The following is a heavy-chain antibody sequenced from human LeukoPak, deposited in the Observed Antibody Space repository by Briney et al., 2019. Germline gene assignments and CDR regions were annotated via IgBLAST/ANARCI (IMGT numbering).Heavy chain of an antibody. CDR2: ISYDGSNK. D-gene: IGHD5-18*01. J-gene: IGHJ4*02. Sequence: GRSLRLSCAASGFTFSSYGMHWVRQAPGKGLEGVAVISYDGSNKYYADSVKGRFTISRDNSKNTLYLQMNSLKAEATAVSYFAREPALVTSCSFVYWGEGPRVPVSS. CDR3: AREPALVTSCSFVY. V-gene: IGHV3-30*03. CDR1: GFTFSSYG.